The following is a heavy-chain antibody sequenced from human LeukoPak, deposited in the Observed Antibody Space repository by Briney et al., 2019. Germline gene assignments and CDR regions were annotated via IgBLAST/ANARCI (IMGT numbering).Heavy chain of an antibody. Sequence: GGSLRLSCAASGFTFSSYAMSWVRQAPGKGLEWVSTINGSGGSTYYADSVKGRFTISRDNSKNTLYLQMNSLRAEDTAVYYCAKLTYCGGDCYDYWGQGTLVTVSS. D-gene: IGHD2-21*01. J-gene: IGHJ4*02. V-gene: IGHV3-23*01. CDR1: GFTFSSYA. CDR2: INGSGGST. CDR3: AKLTYCGGDCYDY.